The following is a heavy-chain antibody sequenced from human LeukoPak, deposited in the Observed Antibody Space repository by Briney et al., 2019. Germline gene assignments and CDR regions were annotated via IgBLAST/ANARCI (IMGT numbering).Heavy chain of an antibody. Sequence: NPSETLSLTCAVYGGSFSGYYWSWIRQPPGKGLEWIGEINHSGSTNYNPSLKSRVTISVDTSKNQFSLKLSSVTAADTAVYYCARDSSGYDYSFDAFDIWGQGTMVTVSS. J-gene: IGHJ3*02. CDR2: INHSGST. CDR3: ARDSSGYDYSFDAFDI. D-gene: IGHD5-12*01. V-gene: IGHV4-34*01. CDR1: GGSFSGYY.